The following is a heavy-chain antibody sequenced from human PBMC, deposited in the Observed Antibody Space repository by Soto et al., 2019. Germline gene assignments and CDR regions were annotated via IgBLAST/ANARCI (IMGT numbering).Heavy chain of an antibody. V-gene: IGHV3-30*18. CDR3: AKAKGRRVPHHYYYYGMDV. CDR1: GFTFSSYG. D-gene: IGHD3-10*01. CDR2: ISYDGSNK. J-gene: IGHJ6*02. Sequence: GGSLRLSCAASGFTFSSYGMHWVRQAPGKGLEWVAVISYDGSNKYDADSVKGRFTISRDNSKNTLYLQMTSLRAEDTAVYYCAKAKGRRVPHHYYYYGMDVWGQGTTVTVSS.